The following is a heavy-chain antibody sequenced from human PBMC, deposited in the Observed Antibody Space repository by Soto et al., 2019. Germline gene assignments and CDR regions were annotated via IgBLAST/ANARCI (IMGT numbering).Heavy chain of an antibody. J-gene: IGHJ4*02. CDR1: GVSFSGYY. Sequence: SETLSLTCAVYGVSFSGYYCTWIRQPPGTGLEWIGEINHSGSTNYNPSLKSRVTISVDTSKNQFSLKLASVTAADTAVYYCARDKTIGVFDYWGQGTLVTVSS. CDR3: ARDKTIGVFDY. CDR2: INHSGST. V-gene: IGHV4-34*01.